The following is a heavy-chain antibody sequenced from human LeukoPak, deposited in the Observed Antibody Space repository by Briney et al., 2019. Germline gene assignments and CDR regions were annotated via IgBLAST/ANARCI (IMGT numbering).Heavy chain of an antibody. J-gene: IGHJ4*02. Sequence: GESLKISCKISGYNFTNYWIGWVRQMPGKGLEWMGIIYPGDSDTRYSPSLQGQVTISADKSISTAYLQFSSLKASDTAMYYCARRTYSSSPADYFDYWGQGTLVTVSS. V-gene: IGHV5-51*01. CDR3: ARRTYSSSPADYFDY. D-gene: IGHD6-13*01. CDR2: IYPGDSDT. CDR1: GYNFTNYW.